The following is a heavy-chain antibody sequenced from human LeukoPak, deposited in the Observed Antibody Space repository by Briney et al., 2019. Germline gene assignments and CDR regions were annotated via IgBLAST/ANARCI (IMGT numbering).Heavy chain of an antibody. CDR1: GFTFSDYS. D-gene: IGHD2-21*02. CDR2: ISSSSNTV. J-gene: IGHJ2*01. Sequence: GGSLRLSCAASGFTFSDYSFNWLRQAPGKGLEWISFISSSSNTVYYADSVKGRFIISRDNARNSLYLQMNSLGDEDTAVYYCARDRGHCDSVYWYFDLWGRGTLLIVSS. V-gene: IGHV3-48*02. CDR3: ARDRGHCDSVYWYFDL.